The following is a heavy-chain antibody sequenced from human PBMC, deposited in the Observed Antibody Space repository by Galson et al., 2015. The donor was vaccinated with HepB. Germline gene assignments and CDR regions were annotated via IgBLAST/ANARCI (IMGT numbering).Heavy chain of an antibody. D-gene: IGHD6-13*01. CDR3: ARHTSLYSSNCRWDY. V-gene: IGHV5-10-1*01. CDR1: GYSFTSYW. Sequence: QSGAEVKKPGESLRISCKVSGYSFTSYWISWVRQMPGKGLEWMGRIDPSDSYTYYSPSFQGHVTISADKSITTAYLQWSSLKASDTAMYYCARHTSLYSSNCRWDYWGQGTLVTVSS. J-gene: IGHJ4*02. CDR2: IDPSDSYT.